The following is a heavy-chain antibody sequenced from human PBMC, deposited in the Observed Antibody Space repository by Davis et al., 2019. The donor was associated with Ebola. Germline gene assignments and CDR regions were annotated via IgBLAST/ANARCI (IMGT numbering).Heavy chain of an antibody. CDR1: GYTFTSYG. CDR3: ARLVSSSSWYWFDP. D-gene: IGHD6-13*01. CDR2: IIPIFGTA. Sequence: SVKVSCKASGYTFTSYGISWVRQAPGQGLEWMGGIIPIFGTANYAQKFQGRVTITADKSTSTAYMELSSLRSEDTAVYYCARLVSSSSWYWFDPWGQGTLVTVSS. J-gene: IGHJ5*02. V-gene: IGHV1-69*06.